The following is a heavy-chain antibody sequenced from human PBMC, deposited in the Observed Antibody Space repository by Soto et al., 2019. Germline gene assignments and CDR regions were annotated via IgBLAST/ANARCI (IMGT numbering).Heavy chain of an antibody. V-gene: IGHV1-2*02. D-gene: IGHD6-6*01. J-gene: IGHJ5*02. CDR3: AKDFTRQLAYWLDP. Sequence: VSVKVSCEASGCSFTGYYIHWLRQAPGQGLEWMGWINAHSGGTEYAQKFQGRVTLTRDTSIATAYLTLTSLTSDDTALYYCAKDFTRQLAYWLDPWGQGTQVTVSS. CDR2: INAHSGGT. CDR1: GCSFTGYY.